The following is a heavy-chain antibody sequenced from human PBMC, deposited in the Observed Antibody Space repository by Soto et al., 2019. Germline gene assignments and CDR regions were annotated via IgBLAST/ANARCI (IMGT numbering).Heavy chain of an antibody. CDR3: ARGPPRITGTTYYYYYYMDV. CDR2: ISSSSSTI. CDR1: GFTFSSYS. D-gene: IGHD1-7*01. Sequence: EVQLVESGGGLVQPGGSLRLSCAASGFTFSSYSMNWVRQAPGKGLEWVSYISSSSSTIYDADSVKGRFTISRDNAKNSLYLQMNSLRAEDTAVYYCARGPPRITGTTYYYYYYMDVWGKGTTVTVSS. V-gene: IGHV3-48*01. J-gene: IGHJ6*03.